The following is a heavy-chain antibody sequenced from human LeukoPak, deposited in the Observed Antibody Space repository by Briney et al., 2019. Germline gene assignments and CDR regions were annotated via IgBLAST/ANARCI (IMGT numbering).Heavy chain of an antibody. J-gene: IGHJ5*02. CDR1: GCTFSSYA. CDR3: ARSGGEVGAQEFDL. V-gene: IGHV1-69*13. CDR2: IIPILGTA. D-gene: IGHD1-26*01. Sequence: SVTVSCKASGCTFSSYAISWLRQAPGQGLEWMGGIIPILGTANYAQKFQGRVTITADESTSTAYMELSSLSSEDTAVYYCARSGGEVGAQEFDLWGQGTLVTVSS.